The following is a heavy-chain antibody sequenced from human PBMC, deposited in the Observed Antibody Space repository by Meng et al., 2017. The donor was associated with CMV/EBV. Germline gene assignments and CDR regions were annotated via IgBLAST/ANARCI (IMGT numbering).Heavy chain of an antibody. V-gene: IGHV4-34*01. CDR1: GGSFSGYY. CDR3: ARSFRTYYYDSSGYYGY. Sequence: SETLSLTCAVYGGSFSGYYWSWIRQHPGKGLEWIGEINHSGSTNYNPSLKSRVTISVDTSKNQFSLKLSSVTAADTAVYYCARSFRTYYYDSSGYYGYWGQGTLVTVSS. CDR2: INHSGST. J-gene: IGHJ4*02. D-gene: IGHD3-22*01.